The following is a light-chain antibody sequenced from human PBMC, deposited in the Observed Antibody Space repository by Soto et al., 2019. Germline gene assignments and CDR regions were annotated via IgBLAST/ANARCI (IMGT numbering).Light chain of an antibody. V-gene: IGKV3-20*01. CDR2: GAS. CDR1: HTISSNF. CDR3: QQYGGSIMYT. Sequence: EIVLTQSPGTLSLSPGERATLSCRASHTISSNFLAWFQQKPGQAPRLLIYGASSRATGIPDRFSGSGSGTDFTLTISRLEPEDFAVYYCQQYGGSIMYTFGQGTKLEIK. J-gene: IGKJ2*01.